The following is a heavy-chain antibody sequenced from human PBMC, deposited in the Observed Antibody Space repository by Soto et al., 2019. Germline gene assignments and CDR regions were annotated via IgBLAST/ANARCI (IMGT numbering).Heavy chain of an antibody. CDR2: LSYGGSNK. D-gene: IGHD1-20*01. CDR3: AREFNWNYSDS. CDR1: GFTFIRYA. J-gene: IGHJ4*02. V-gene: IGHV3-30-3*01. Sequence: GGALGPFSEASGFTFIRYAMHWVSQSTVKGVDGVAVLSYGGSNKYYADSVRGRFTISRDNSKNTLYLQIHSLRAEDTAVYYCAREFNWNYSDSPGQGTLDTVS.